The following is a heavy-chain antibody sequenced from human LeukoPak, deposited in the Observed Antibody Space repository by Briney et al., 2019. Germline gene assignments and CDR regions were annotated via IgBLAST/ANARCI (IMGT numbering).Heavy chain of an antibody. CDR2: INHSGST. J-gene: IGHJ6*04. Sequence: PSETLSLTCAVYGGSFNGYYWSWIRQPPGKGLEWIGEINHSGSTNYNPSLKSRVTISVDTPKNQFSLKLSSVTAADTAVYYCARRRGRSQGPYGMDVWGKGTTVTVSS. CDR3: ARRRGRSQGPYGMDV. CDR1: GGSFNGYY. V-gene: IGHV4-34*01.